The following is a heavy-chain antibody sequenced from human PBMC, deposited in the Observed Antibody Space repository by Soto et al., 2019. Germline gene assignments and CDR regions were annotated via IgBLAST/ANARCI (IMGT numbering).Heavy chain of an antibody. D-gene: IGHD2-2*01. V-gene: IGHV6-1*01. CDR2: TYYRSKWYN. Sequence: SQTLSLTCAISGDSVSSNSVAWNWIRQSPSRGLEWLGRTYYRSKWYNDYAVSVKSRITINPDTSKNQFSLQLNSVTPEDTAVYYCARTLAHCSSTSCYAPWFDSWGQGTLVTVSS. CDR3: ARTLAHCSSTSCYAPWFDS. CDR1: GDSVSSNSVA. J-gene: IGHJ5*01.